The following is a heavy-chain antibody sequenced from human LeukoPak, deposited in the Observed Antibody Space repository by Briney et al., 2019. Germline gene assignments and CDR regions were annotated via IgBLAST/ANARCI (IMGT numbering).Heavy chain of an antibody. J-gene: IGHJ4*02. CDR1: GGTFSSYA. V-gene: IGHV1-69*13. CDR3: ARRDHDSNTRETFDY. Sequence: GASVKVSCKASGGTFSSYAISWVRQALGQGLEWMGGIIPIFGTANYAQKFQGRVTITADESTSTAYMELSSLRSEDTAVYYCARRDHDSNTRETFDYWGQGTLVTVSS. D-gene: IGHD3-22*01. CDR2: IIPIFGTA.